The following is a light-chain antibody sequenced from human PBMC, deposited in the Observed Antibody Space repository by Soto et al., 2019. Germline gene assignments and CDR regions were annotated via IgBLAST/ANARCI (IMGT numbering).Light chain of an antibody. Sequence: QSVLTQPPSASGSPGQSVTISCTGTSRDAGGYNWVSWYQQHPGKAPKFMIYEVSRRPSGVPDRFSGSKSGNTASLTISGLQTDDEADYYCASYAGSNNPVIFGGGTKLTVL. CDR2: EVS. CDR1: SRDAGGYNW. V-gene: IGLV2-8*01. J-gene: IGLJ2*01. CDR3: ASYAGSNNPVI.